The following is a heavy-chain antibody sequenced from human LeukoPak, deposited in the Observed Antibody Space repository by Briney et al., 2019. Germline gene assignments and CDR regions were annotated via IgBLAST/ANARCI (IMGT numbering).Heavy chain of an antibody. D-gene: IGHD1-26*01. V-gene: IGHV3-23*01. CDR2: ISGSGGST. CDR1: GFTFSSYA. CDR3: AKSADSYSGSYYYFDY. J-gene: IGHJ4*02. Sequence: GGSLRLSCAASGFTFSSYAICCVRQAPGKGLELVSAISGSGGSTYYADSVKGRFTISRDNSKNTLYLQMNSLRAEDTAVYYCAKSADSYSGSYYYFDYWGQGTLVTVSS.